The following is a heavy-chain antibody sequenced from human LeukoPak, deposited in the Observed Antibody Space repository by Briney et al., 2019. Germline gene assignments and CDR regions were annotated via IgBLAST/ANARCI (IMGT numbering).Heavy chain of an antibody. CDR1: GFTFSNAW. Sequence: GGSLRLSCAASGFTFSNAWMSWVRQAPGKGLEWVGRIKSKTDGGTTDYAAPVKGRFTISRDDSKNTLYLQMNSLKTEDTAVYYCTTVDTVTPSAAFDIWGQGTMVTVSS. D-gene: IGHD4-17*01. CDR2: IKSKTDGGTT. V-gene: IGHV3-15*01. CDR3: TTVDTVTPSAAFDI. J-gene: IGHJ3*02.